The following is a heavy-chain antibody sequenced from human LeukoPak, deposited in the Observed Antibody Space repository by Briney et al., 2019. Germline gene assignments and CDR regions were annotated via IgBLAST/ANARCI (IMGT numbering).Heavy chain of an antibody. J-gene: IGHJ3*02. CDR3: ARDQWSYYDSQPQRNAAFDI. CDR1: GGTFSSYA. D-gene: IGHD3-22*01. CDR2: IIPIFGIA. Sequence: SVKVSCKASGGTFSSYAISWVRQAPGRGLEWMGRIIPIFGIANYAQKFQGRVTITADKSTSTAYMELSSLRSEDTAVYYCARDQWSYYDSQPQRNAAFDIWGQGTMVTVSS. V-gene: IGHV1-69*04.